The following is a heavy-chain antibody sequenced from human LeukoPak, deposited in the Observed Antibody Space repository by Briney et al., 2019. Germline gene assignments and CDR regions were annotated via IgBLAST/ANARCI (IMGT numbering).Heavy chain of an antibody. V-gene: IGHV5-51*01. CDR1: GSRFTSYW. D-gene: IGHD6-19*01. CDR3: ARLSYSSGSYYFDY. Sequence: GESLQTSYTGSGSRFTSYWIGWVRPLPGKGLEWMGIIYPGDSDTRYSPSFQGQVTISADKSISTAYLQWSSLKASDTAMYYCARLSYSSGSYYFDYWGQGTLVTVSS. J-gene: IGHJ4*02. CDR2: IYPGDSDT.